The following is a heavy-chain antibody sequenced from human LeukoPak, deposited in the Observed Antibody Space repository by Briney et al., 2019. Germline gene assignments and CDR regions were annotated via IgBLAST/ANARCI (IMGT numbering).Heavy chain of an antibody. V-gene: IGHV4-30-2*01. J-gene: IGHJ4*02. Sequence: PSETLSLTCIVSGGSVSSGGYYWSWIRQPPGKGLEWIGYIYHSGSTYYNPSLKSRVSISVDGSKNQFSLKLSSVTAADTAVYYCARGSHGYSSSWYRGDYFDYWGQGTLVTVSS. CDR1: GGSVSSGGYY. CDR3: ARGSHGYSSSWYRGDYFDY. D-gene: IGHD6-13*01. CDR2: IYHSGST.